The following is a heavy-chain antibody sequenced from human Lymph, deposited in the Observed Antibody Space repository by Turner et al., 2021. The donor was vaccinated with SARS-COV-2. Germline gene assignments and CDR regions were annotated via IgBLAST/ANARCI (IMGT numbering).Heavy chain of an antibody. CDR3: ARDRDSSGWVDY. D-gene: IGHD3-22*01. Sequence: QVQLVESGGGVVQPGRSLRLSCAASGFPFSRYAMHWVRQDPGKGLEWVAFISYDGSDKYYADSVKGRFTFSRDNSKNTLYLQMNSLRAEDTAVYYCARDRDSSGWVDYWGQGTLVTVSS. CDR2: ISYDGSDK. CDR1: GFPFSRYA. J-gene: IGHJ4*02. V-gene: IGHV3-30*04.